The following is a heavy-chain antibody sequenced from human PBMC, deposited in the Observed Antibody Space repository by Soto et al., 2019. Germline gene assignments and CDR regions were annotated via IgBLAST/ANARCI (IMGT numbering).Heavy chain of an antibody. CDR3: AHARHPYSYYRMDV. J-gene: IGHJ6*02. V-gene: IGHV2-5*02. Sequence: QITLKESGPTLVKPTQTLTLTCTFSGFSLSTSGVGVGWIRQPPGKALEWLALSYWDDGNRYSPSLKSRLTITKDTSKNQVVLTMTNMDPVDTATYYCAHARHPYSYYRMDVWGQGTTVTVSS. CDR1: GFSLSTSGVG. CDR2: SYWDDGN.